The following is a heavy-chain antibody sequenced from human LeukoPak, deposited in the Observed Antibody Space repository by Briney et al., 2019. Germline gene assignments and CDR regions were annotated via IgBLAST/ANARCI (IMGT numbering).Heavy chain of an antibody. CDR3: ARAIVVVPAAMRGNAFDI. V-gene: IGHV4-34*01. Sequence: SETLSLTCAVYGGSFSGYYWSWIRQPPGKGLEWIGEINHSGSTNYNPSLKSRVTISVDTSKNQFSLKLSSVTAADTAVYYCARAIVVVPAAMRGNAFDIWGQGTMVTVSS. D-gene: IGHD2-2*01. CDR2: INHSGST. CDR1: GGSFSGYY. J-gene: IGHJ3*02.